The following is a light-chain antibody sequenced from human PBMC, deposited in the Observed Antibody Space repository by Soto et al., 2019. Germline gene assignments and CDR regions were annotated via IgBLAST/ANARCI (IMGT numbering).Light chain of an antibody. CDR2: AAS. CDR3: PKYSVVPGT. V-gene: IGKV1-27*01. Sequence: DIQMTQSPSSLSASVGDRVTITCRASQGIGNYLAWYQQKPWKVPKLLIFAASTLQSGVHSRFRGSGSGTDFTLTISSLQPEVVATYYSPKYSVVPGTFGPGTKVDIK. J-gene: IGKJ3*01. CDR1: QGIGNY.